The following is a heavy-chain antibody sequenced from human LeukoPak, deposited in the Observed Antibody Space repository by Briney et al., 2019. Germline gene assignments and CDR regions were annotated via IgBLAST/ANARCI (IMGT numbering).Heavy chain of an antibody. J-gene: IGHJ5*02. CDR3: AREAVSRSWPEDNWFDP. V-gene: IGHV1-2*02. CDR2: INPNSGGT. CDR1: GYTFTGYY. D-gene: IGHD6-13*01. Sequence: ASVKVSCKASGYTFTGYYMHWVRQAPGQGLEWMGWINPNSGGTNYAQKFQGRVTMTRDTSISTAYMELSRLRSDDTAVYYCAREAVSRSWPEDNWFDPWGQGTLVTVSS.